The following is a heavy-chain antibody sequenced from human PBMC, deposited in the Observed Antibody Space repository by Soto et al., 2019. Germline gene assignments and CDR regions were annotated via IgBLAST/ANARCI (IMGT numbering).Heavy chain of an antibody. Sequence: QVQLQESGPGLVKPSQTLSLTCTVSGGSISSGGYYWRWIRQHPGKGLEWIGYIYYSGSTYYNPSLKSRVTISVDTSKNQFSLKLSSVTAADTAVYYCASGYSRDYDAFDIWGQGTMVTVSS. CDR1: GGSISSGGYY. D-gene: IGHD6-13*01. V-gene: IGHV4-31*03. CDR3: ASGYSRDYDAFDI. CDR2: IYYSGST. J-gene: IGHJ3*02.